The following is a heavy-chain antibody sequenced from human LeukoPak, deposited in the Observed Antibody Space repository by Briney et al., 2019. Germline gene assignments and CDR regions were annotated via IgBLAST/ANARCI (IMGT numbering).Heavy chain of an antibody. CDR2: ISAYNGNT. CDR1: GYTFTSYG. V-gene: IGHV1-18*01. CDR3: ARDSSGSYYRKENWYFDL. J-gene: IGHJ2*01. D-gene: IGHD1-26*01. Sequence: ASVKVSCKASGYTFTSYGISWVRQAPGQGLEWMGWISAYNGNTNYAQKLQGRVTMTTDTSTSTAYMELRSLRSDGTAVYYCARDSSGSYYRKENWYFDLWGRGTLVTVSS.